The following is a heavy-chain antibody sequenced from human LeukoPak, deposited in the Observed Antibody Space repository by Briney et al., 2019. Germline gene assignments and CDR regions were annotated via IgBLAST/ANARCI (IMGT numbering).Heavy chain of an antibody. CDR2: VSISSGTI. CDR3: ARVGRLSGYGAFDY. Sequence: GGSLRLSCAASGFTFSGHNMNWVRQAPGKGLEWISFVSISSGTIYYADSVKGRFRISRDNAKSSLDLEMNSLRAEDTAVYYCARVGRLSGYGAFDYWGQGTLVTVSS. V-gene: IGHV3-48*04. CDR1: GFTFSGHN. D-gene: IGHD5-12*01. J-gene: IGHJ4*02.